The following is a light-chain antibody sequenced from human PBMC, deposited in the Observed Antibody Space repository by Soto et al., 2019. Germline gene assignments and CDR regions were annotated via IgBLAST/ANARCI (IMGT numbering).Light chain of an antibody. CDR1: QGIGND. CDR3: LHYHSYPRT. J-gene: IGKJ2*01. CDR2: AAS. V-gene: IGKV1-17*01. Sequence: DIQMTQSPSSLSASVGDRVTITCRTSQGIGNDLGWYQQKPGKAPKRLIYAASILQSGVPSRFSGSGSGTEFTLTISSLQPEEFATYYCLHYHSYPRTFGQGTKLEIK.